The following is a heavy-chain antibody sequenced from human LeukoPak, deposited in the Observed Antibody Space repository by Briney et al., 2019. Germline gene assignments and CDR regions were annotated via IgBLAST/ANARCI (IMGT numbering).Heavy chain of an antibody. J-gene: IGHJ4*02. CDR3: ARGPGFWSGYYLDY. V-gene: IGHV1-8*01. D-gene: IGHD3-3*01. CDR1: GYTFTSYD. CDR2: MNPNSGNT. Sequence: ATVKVSFKASGYTFTSYDIHWVRQATGQGLEWMGWMNPNSGNTGYAQKFQGRVTMTRNTSISTAYMELSSLRSEDTAVYYCARGPGFWSGYYLDYWGQGTLVTVSP.